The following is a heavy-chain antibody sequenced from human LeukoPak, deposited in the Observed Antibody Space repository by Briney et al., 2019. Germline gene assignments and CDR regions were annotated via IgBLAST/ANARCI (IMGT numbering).Heavy chain of an antibody. V-gene: IGHV3-23*01. CDR3: ANRYCSSTTCSYFDY. D-gene: IGHD2-2*01. CDR2: ISGSGGST. CDR1: GFTFSNYA. J-gene: IGHJ4*02. Sequence: PGGSLRLPCAASGFTFSNYAMNWVRQAPGKGPEWVSSISGSGGSTHYADSVRGRFTISRDNTKNTLYLQMNSLGAEDTAVYYCANRYCSSTTCSYFDYWGQGTLVTVSS.